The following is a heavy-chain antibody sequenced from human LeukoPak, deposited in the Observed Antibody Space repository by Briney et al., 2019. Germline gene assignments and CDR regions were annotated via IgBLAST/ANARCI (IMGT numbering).Heavy chain of an antibody. Sequence: GGSLRLSCAASGFTFSSYWMTWVRQAPGKGLEWVANIKQDGSEKYHVDSVKGRFTISRGNAKNSLYLQMNSLRAEDTAVYYCARDTGCSGGTCYSFYDYWGQGTLVTVSS. J-gene: IGHJ4*02. CDR1: GFTFSSYW. CDR2: IKQDGSEK. D-gene: IGHD2-15*01. CDR3: ARDTGCSGGTCYSFYDY. V-gene: IGHV3-7*01.